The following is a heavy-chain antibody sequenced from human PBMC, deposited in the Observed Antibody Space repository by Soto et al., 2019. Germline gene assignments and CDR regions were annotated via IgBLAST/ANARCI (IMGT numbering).Heavy chain of an antibody. CDR3: AKDDPPLQQRDGGIGY. CDR1: GFTFSNYG. CDR2: ISYDERSK. J-gene: IGHJ4*02. Sequence: QVPLVESGGGVVQPGRSLRLSCAASGFTFSNYGMHWVRQAPGEGLEWVAVISYDERSKYYADSVKGRFTISRDNSKVTVYRLMTSLTVEDTAVYYCAKDDPPLQQRDGGIGYWGQGPLVAVSS. D-gene: IGHD6-25*01. V-gene: IGHV3-30*18.